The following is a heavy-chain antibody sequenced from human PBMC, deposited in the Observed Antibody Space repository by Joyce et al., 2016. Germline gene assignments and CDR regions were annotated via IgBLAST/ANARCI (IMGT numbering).Heavy chain of an antibody. J-gene: IGHJ3*02. CDR3: ARQTSGWYTSAFDI. CDR1: GYSFTSYW. CDR2: IYPGDADT. D-gene: IGHD6-19*01. Sequence: EVQLVQSGAEVKKPGESLKISCKGSGYSFTSYWIGWVRQTPGKGLEWMGIIYPGDADTRYSPSFQGQVTISADKSTSTTSLQWSSVKAADTAMYFCARQTSGWYTSAFDIWGQGTRVTVSS. V-gene: IGHV5-51*01.